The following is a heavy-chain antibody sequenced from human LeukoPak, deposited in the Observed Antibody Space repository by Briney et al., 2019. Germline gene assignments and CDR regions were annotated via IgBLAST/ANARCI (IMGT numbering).Heavy chain of an antibody. J-gene: IGHJ4*02. CDR1: GGSITSYY. Sequence: PSETLSLTCTVSGGSITSYYWSWIRQPPGKGLEWIGYIYYSGSTNYNPSLKSRVTISVHTSKNQFSLKLSSVTAADTAVYCCTRGTSPYYGDKRVGYYFDYWGQGTLVTVSS. D-gene: IGHD4-17*01. CDR3: TRGTSPYYGDKRVGYYFDY. V-gene: IGHV4-59*01. CDR2: IYYSGST.